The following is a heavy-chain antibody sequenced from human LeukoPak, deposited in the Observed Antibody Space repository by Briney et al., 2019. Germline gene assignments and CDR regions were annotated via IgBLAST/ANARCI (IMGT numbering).Heavy chain of an antibody. J-gene: IGHJ4*02. V-gene: IGHV3-48*03. CDR1: GLTFSSYE. CDR2: ISSSGSTI. D-gene: IGHD4-11*01. Sequence: GGSLRLSCAASGLTFSSYEMNWVRQAPGKGLEWVSYISSSGSTIYYADSVKGRFTISRDNAKNSLYLQMNSLRAEDTAVYYCARGYSNLIDYWGQGTLVTVSS. CDR3: ARGYSNLIDY.